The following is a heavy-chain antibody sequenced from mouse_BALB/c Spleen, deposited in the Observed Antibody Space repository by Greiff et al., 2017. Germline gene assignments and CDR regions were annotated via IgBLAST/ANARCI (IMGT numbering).Heavy chain of an antibody. CDR2: IYPSDSYT. V-gene: IGHV1-69*02. CDR3: TRYDYGGAMDY. CDR1: GYTFTSYW. D-gene: IGHD2-4*01. J-gene: IGHJ4*01. Sequence: QVQLQQPGAELVRPGASVKLSCKASGYTFTSYWINWVKQRPGQGLEWIGNIYPSDSYTNYNQKFKDKATLTVDKSSSTAYMQLSSPTSEDSAVYYCTRYDYGGAMDYWGQGTSVTVSS.